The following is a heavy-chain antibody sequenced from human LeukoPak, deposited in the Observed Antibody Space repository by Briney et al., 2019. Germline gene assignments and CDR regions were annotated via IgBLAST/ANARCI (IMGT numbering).Heavy chain of an antibody. CDR3: AQEHTGWSFDS. V-gene: IGHV3-30*02. J-gene: IGHJ4*02. D-gene: IGHD6-19*01. CDR2: IRHDGSDT. CDR1: GFTFSFYG. Sequence: GGSLRLSCTASGFTFSFYGMYWVRQAPDKGLEWVTFIRHDGSDTFYTDSVKGRFTVSRDNSRNTLFLELKSLTTEDTGVYYCAQEHTGWSFDSWGQGTVVTVSS.